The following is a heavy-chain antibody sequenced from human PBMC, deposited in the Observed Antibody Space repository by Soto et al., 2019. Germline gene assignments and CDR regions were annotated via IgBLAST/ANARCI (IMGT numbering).Heavy chain of an antibody. V-gene: IGHV4-30-2*01. D-gene: IGHD1-26*01. CDR2: IYHSGST. CDR1: GGSISSGGYS. Sequence: SETLSLTCAVSGGSISSGGYSWSWIRQPPGKGLEWIGYIYHSGSTYYNPSLKSRVTLSVDTSKNQFALKLSSVTAAETAVYYCARYGITGSYDDAFDIWGQGTMVTVS. J-gene: IGHJ3*02. CDR3: ARYGITGSYDDAFDI.